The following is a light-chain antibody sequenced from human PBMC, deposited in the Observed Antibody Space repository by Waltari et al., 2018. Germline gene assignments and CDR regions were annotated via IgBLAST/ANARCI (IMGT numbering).Light chain of an antibody. V-gene: IGLV2-8*01. CDR2: EVS. Sequence: QSALTPPPSASGSPGLSVTIPCTGTSSDVGGYNYVSWSQQHPGKAPQLMIYEVSRRPSGGPERFCGSKSGNTASPTVSGLRAEDDADYYCGPYAGSTRVFGGGTMLTVL. J-gene: IGLJ3*02. CDR1: SSDVGGYNY. CDR3: GPYAGSTRV.